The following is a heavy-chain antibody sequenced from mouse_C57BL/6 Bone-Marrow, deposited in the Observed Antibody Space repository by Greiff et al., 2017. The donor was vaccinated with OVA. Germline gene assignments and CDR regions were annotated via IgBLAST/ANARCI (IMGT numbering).Heavy chain of an antibody. J-gene: IGHJ2*01. CDR3: APYCNYVDLDY. Sequence: VQLQQSGAELVKPGSSVKLSCTASGFTFTDYYMHWVKQRTEQGLAWIGRIDPEDGETNYAPKFKGKATITADTSSNTAYMQHISLTSEDTAVYYCAPYCNYVDLDYWGQGTTLTVSA. CDR2: IDPEDGET. CDR1: GFTFTDYY. V-gene: IGHV14-2*01. D-gene: IGHD2-1*01.